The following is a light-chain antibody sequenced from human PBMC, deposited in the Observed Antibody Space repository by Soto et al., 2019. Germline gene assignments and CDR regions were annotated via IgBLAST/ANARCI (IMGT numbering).Light chain of an antibody. CDR3: QQYHNWPPQYT. CDR1: QSVASN. V-gene: IGKV3-15*01. Sequence: EIVMTQSPASLSVSPGDGATLSCRASQSVASNVAWYQQKPGQGPRLLIHGASTRAVGVTARFSGSGSGTDFTLTINSLPSEDFAVYYCQQYHNWPPQYTFGQGTKLQIK. CDR2: GAS. J-gene: IGKJ2*01.